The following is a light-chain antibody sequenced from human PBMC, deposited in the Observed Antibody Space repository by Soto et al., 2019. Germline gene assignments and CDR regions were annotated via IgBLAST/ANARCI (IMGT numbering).Light chain of an antibody. V-gene: IGKV3-15*01. CDR2: GAS. CDR1: QSVSSSY. Sequence: EIVLTQSPGTLSLSPGERATLSCRASQSVSSSYLAWYQQRPGQAPRLLIHGASTRATGIPARFSGSRSGTEFTLTISSLQSEDSAVYYCQQYHDWPPLTFGGGTKVDI. J-gene: IGKJ4*01. CDR3: QQYHDWPPLT.